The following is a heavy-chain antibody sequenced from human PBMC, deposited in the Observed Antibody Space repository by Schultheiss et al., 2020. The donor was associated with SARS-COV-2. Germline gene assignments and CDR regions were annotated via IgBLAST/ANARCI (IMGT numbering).Heavy chain of an antibody. D-gene: IGHD3-3*01. CDR3: AKEFSIFGVVIRWNWFDP. V-gene: IGHV3-23*01. CDR1: GFTFSSYA. CDR2: ISGSGGST. Sequence: GGSLRLSCAASGFTFSSYAMSWVRQAPGKGLEWVSAISGSGGSTYYADSVKGRFTISRDNSKNTLYLQMNSLRAEDTAVYYCAKEFSIFGVVIRWNWFDPWGQGTLVTVSS. J-gene: IGHJ5*02.